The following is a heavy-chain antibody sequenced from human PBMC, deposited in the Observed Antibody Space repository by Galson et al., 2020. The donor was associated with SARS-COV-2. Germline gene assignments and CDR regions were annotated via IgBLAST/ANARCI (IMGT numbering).Heavy chain of an antibody. D-gene: IGHD6-19*01. CDR3: ARADANSRYSSGWYLYYYYMDV. Sequence: GESLKISCAASGFTFSSYSMNWVRQAPGKGLEWVSYISSSSSTIYYADSVKGRFTISRDNAKNSLYLQMNSLRAEDTAVYYCARADANSRYSSGWYLYYYYMDVWGKVTTVTVSS. V-gene: IGHV3-48*01. CDR1: GFTFSSYS. CDR2: ISSSSSTI. J-gene: IGHJ6*03.